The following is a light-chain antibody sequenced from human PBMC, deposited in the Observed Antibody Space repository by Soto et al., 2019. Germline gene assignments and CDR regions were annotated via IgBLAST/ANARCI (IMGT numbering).Light chain of an antibody. V-gene: IGKV3-11*01. CDR3: QQRSIWPRS. J-gene: IGKJ4*01. CDR2: DAS. Sequence: EIVLTRSPATLSLPPGERATLSCRASQSVTTYLAWYRQKPGQAPRLLIYDASNRASGIPARFSGSGSGTDFTLTISSLEPEDFAVYYCQQRSIWPRSFGGGTRVEIK. CDR1: QSVTTY.